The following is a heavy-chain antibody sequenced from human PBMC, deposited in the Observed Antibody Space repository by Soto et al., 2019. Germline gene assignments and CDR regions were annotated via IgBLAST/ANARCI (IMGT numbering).Heavy chain of an antibody. CDR3: ARGRQVTIFGVVMSMDV. D-gene: IGHD3-3*01. Sequence: SVKVSCKASGGTFSSYAISWVRQAPGQGLEWMGGIIPIFGTANYAQKFQGRVTITADESTSTAYMELSSLRSEDTAVYYCARGRQVTIFGVVMSMDVWGQGTTVTVSS. CDR1: GGTFSSYA. CDR2: IIPIFGTA. V-gene: IGHV1-69*13. J-gene: IGHJ6*02.